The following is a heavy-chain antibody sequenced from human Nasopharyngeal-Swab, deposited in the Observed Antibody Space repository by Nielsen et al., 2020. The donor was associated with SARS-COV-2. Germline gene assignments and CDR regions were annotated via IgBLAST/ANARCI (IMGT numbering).Heavy chain of an antibody. CDR1: GGSISSSSYY. J-gene: IGHJ4*02. Sequence: GSLRLSCTVSGGSISSSSYYWGWIRQPPGKGLEWIGSIYYSGSTYCNPSLKSRVTISVDTSKNQFSLKLSSVTAADTAVYYCASLEGITVAGTLIDYWGQGTLVTVSS. CDR2: IYYSGST. CDR3: ASLEGITVAGTLIDY. V-gene: IGHV4-39*01. D-gene: IGHD6-19*01.